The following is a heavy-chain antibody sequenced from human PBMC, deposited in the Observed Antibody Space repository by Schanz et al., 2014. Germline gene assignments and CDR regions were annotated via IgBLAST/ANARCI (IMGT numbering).Heavy chain of an antibody. J-gene: IGHJ4*02. V-gene: IGHV3-23*01. CDR1: EFTFSTDA. CDR2: ISSGGGST. D-gene: IGHD1-26*01. Sequence: DVHLLESGGGLVQPGGSLRLSCAASEFTFSTDAMSWVRQAPGKGLEWVSSISSGGGSTYYADSVKGRFTISRDNSKNTLYLQMKSLRAEDTGLYFCARGGSGSHYRLDYWGQGTLVTVSS. CDR3: ARGGSGSHYRLDY.